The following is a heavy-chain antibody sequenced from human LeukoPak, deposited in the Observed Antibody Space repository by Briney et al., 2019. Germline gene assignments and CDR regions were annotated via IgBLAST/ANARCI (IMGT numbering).Heavy chain of an antibody. D-gene: IGHD6-6*01. CDR2: IYYSGSS. V-gene: IGHV4-59*12. CDR1: GGSITSYY. CDR3: ARDDGYSSSFDY. J-gene: IGHJ4*02. Sequence: SETLSLTCTVSGGSITSYYWSWIRQPPGKGLEWIGYIYYSGSSDYNPSLKSRVTISVDTSKNQFSLKLSSVTAADTAVYYCARDDGYSSSFDYWGQGTLVTVSS.